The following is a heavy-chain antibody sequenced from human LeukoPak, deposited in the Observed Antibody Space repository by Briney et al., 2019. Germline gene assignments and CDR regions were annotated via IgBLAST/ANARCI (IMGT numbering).Heavy chain of an antibody. CDR1: GFTFSSYA. Sequence: PGRSLRLSCAASGFTFSSYAMHWVRQAPGKGLEWVAVISYDGSNKYYADSVKGRFTISRDNSKNTLYLQMSSLRAEDTAVYYCARDPYLAYCSGGSCYGGLDPWGQGTLVTVSS. CDR3: ARDPYLAYCSGGSCYGGLDP. CDR2: ISYDGSNK. D-gene: IGHD2-15*01. J-gene: IGHJ5*02. V-gene: IGHV3-30*04.